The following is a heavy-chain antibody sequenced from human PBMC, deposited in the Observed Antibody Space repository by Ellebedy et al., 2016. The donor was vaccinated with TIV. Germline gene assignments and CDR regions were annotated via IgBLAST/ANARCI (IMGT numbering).Heavy chain of an antibody. Sequence: GGSLRLSXVVSGFTFDFYNMNWVRQVPGKGLEWLSYISRDSSDINYADSVNGRFTISRDNAKNSLYLQMNSLRAEDTAVYYCVRYARLADYWGQGTLVTVSS. V-gene: IGHV3-21*05. CDR2: ISRDSSDI. J-gene: IGHJ4*02. CDR1: GFTFDFYN. D-gene: IGHD2-8*01. CDR3: VRYARLADY.